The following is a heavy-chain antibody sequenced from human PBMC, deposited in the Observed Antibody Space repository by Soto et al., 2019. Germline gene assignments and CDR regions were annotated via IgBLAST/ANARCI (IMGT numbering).Heavy chain of an antibody. Sequence: SETLSLTCTVSGGSISSSSYYWGWIRQPPGKGLEWIGSIYYSGSTYYNPSLKSRVTISVDTSKNRFSLKLTSVTAADAALYYCARDFFDTSDSTTNWFDPWGQGTLVT. CDR1: GGSISSSSYY. J-gene: IGHJ5*02. V-gene: IGHV4-39*01. CDR2: IYYSGST. CDR3: ARDFFDTSDSTTNWFDP. D-gene: IGHD3-22*01.